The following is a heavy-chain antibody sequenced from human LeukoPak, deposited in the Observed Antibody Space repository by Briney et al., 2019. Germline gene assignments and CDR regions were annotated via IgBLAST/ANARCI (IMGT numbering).Heavy chain of an antibody. CDR3: AREKLWFGEFPFDN. V-gene: IGHV1-18*01. D-gene: IGHD3-10*01. Sequence: GASVRVSCKASGYTFTDYLVNWVRQAPGQGLEWVGSISTKNGYTKLAQKFQGRVAMTKDTSANTIYMDLKSLTFDDTAVYYCAREKLWFGEFPFDNWGQGTLVSVSS. CDR1: GYTFTDYL. J-gene: IGHJ4*02. CDR2: ISTKNGYT.